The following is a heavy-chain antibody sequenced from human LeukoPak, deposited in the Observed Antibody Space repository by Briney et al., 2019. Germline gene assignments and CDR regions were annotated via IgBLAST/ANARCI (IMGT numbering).Heavy chain of an antibody. CDR3: ARVPRDFDKYDSSGRFDY. V-gene: IGHV4-39*07. CDR1: GGSISSSSYY. D-gene: IGHD3-22*01. CDR2: IYYSGST. Sequence: KPSETLSLTCTVSGGSISSSSYYWGWIRQPPGKGLEWIGSIYYSGSTYYNPSLKSRVTISVDTSKNQFSLKLSSVTAADTAVYYCARVPRDFDKYDSSGRFDYWGQGTLVIVSS. J-gene: IGHJ4*02.